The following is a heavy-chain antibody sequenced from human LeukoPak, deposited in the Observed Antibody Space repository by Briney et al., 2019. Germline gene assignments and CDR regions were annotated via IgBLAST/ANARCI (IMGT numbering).Heavy chain of an antibody. CDR1: GFTFSNAW. CDR2: IKSKTDGGTT. V-gene: IGHV3-15*01. D-gene: IGHD3-10*01. Sequence: TPGGSLRLSCAASGFTFSNAWMSWVRQAPGKGLEWVGRIKSKTDGGTTDYAAPVKGRLTISRDDSKNTLYLQMNSLKTEDTAVYYCTTDYYGSGSYPDAFDIWGRGTMVTVSS. CDR3: TTDYYGSGSYPDAFDI. J-gene: IGHJ3*02.